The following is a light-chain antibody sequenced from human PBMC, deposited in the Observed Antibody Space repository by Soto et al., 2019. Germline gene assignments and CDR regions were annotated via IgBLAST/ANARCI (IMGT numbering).Light chain of an antibody. V-gene: IGKV3-11*01. Sequence: EIVLTQSPATLSLSPGERATFSCRASQSVSSYLAWYQQKPGQAPRLLIYDASTRATGIAARFSGSGSRTDFTLTISSLEPEDFAVYYCQQHNNWPPSITFGQETRLEIK. J-gene: IGKJ5*01. CDR3: QQHNNWPPSIT. CDR1: QSVSSY. CDR2: DAS.